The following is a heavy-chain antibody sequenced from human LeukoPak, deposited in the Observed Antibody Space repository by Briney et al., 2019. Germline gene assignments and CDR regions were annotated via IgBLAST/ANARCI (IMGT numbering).Heavy chain of an antibody. V-gene: IGHV1-18*01. Sequence: ASVKVSCKASGYTFTSYGISWVRQAPGQGLEWMGWISAYNGNTNYAQKLQGRVTMTTDTSTSTAYMELRSPRSDDTAVYYCAREGVTYYYDSSGYYPDYWGQGTLVTVSS. D-gene: IGHD3-22*01. CDR3: AREGVTYYYDSSGYYPDY. CDR2: ISAYNGNT. J-gene: IGHJ4*02. CDR1: GYTFTSYG.